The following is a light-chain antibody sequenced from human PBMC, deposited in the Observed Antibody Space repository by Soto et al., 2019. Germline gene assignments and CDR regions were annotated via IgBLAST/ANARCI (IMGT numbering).Light chain of an antibody. CDR2: GAS. Sequence: EIVLTQSPGTLSLSPGERATLSCRASQSVSSSYLAWYQQKPGQAPRLLIYGASSRATGIPDRFSGSGSGTDFARTISSLEPEDFAVYYCQQYGSSPLTFGQGTKVEIK. J-gene: IGKJ1*01. CDR3: QQYGSSPLT. CDR1: QSVSSSY. V-gene: IGKV3-20*01.